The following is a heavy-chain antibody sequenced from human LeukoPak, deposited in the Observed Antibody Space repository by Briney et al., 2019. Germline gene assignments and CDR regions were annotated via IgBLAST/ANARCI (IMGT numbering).Heavy chain of an antibody. CDR3: AKDPTLRIVGATPFDY. Sequence: GGSLRLPCAASGFTFSSYAMSWVRQAPGKGLEWVSAISGSGGSTYYADSVKGRFTISRDNSKNTLYLQMNSLRAEDTAVYYCAKDPTLRIVGATPFDYWGQGTLVTVSS. CDR2: ISGSGGST. D-gene: IGHD1-26*01. CDR1: GFTFSSYA. V-gene: IGHV3-23*01. J-gene: IGHJ4*02.